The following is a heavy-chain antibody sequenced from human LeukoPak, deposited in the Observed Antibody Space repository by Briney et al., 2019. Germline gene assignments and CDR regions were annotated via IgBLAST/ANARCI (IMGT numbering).Heavy chain of an antibody. D-gene: IGHD6-6*01. Sequence: GSLILSCAASGFTFSSYAMHWVRQAPGKGLEWVAVISYDGSNKYYADSVKGRFTISRDNSKNTLYLQMNSLRAEDTAVYYCARDGPRRKYGMDVWGQGTTVTVSS. CDR3: ARDGPRRKYGMDV. J-gene: IGHJ6*02. V-gene: IGHV3-30-3*01. CDR2: ISYDGSNK. CDR1: GFTFSSYA.